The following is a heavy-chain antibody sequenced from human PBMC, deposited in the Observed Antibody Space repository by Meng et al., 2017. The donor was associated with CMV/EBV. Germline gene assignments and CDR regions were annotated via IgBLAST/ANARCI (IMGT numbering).Heavy chain of an antibody. D-gene: IGHD6-6*01. CDR3: AKDPSFEYSSPFDY. Sequence: GESLKISCAASGFTFSSYAMSWVRQAPGKGLEWVSAISGSGGSTYYADSVKGRFTISRDNSKNTLYLQMNSLRAEDTAVYYCAKDPSFEYSSPFDYWGQGTLVTVSS. CDR2: ISGSGGST. J-gene: IGHJ4*02. CDR1: GFTFSSYA. V-gene: IGHV3-23*01.